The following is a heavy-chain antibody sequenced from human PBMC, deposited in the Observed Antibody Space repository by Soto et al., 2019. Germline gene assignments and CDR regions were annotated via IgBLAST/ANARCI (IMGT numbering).Heavy chain of an antibody. CDR2: ISGSGSTI. Sequence: SGGSLRLSCAASGFTFSGYEMNWVRQAPGKGLEWVSYISGSGSTIYYADSVKGRFTISRGNAKDSLYLQMNSLRAEDTAVYYCAREVVVFGVIIPTPMDVWGQGTTVTVSS. CDR3: AREVVVFGVIIPTPMDV. D-gene: IGHD3-22*01. J-gene: IGHJ6*02. V-gene: IGHV3-48*03. CDR1: GFTFSGYE.